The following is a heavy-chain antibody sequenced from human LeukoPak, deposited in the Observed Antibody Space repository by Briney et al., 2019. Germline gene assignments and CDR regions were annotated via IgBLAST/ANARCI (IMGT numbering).Heavy chain of an antibody. CDR1: GFTFGDCA. Sequence: PGRSLRLSCTTSGFTFGDCAMSWFRQAPGKGLEWVSSITGSTNYIYYADSVKGRFTISRDNAKNSLYLQMNSLRAEDTAVYYCARVGYCSSSTCRNYFDYWGQGTLVTVSS. CDR3: ARVGYCSSSTCRNYFDY. D-gene: IGHD2-2*01. J-gene: IGHJ4*02. V-gene: IGHV3-21*01. CDR2: ITGSTNYI.